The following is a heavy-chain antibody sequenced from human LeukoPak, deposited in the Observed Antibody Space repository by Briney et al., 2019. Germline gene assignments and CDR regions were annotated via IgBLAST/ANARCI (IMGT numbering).Heavy chain of an antibody. V-gene: IGHV1-2*02. CDR1: GYTFTGYY. J-gene: IGHJ4*02. CDR3: ATGRYSSSWYGY. CDR2: INPNSGGT. Sequence: GASVKVSCKASGYTFTGYYMHWVRQAPGQGLERMGWINPNSGGTNYAQKFQGRVTMTEDTSTDTAYMELSSLRSEDTAVYYCATGRYSSSWYGYWGQGTLVTVSS. D-gene: IGHD6-13*01.